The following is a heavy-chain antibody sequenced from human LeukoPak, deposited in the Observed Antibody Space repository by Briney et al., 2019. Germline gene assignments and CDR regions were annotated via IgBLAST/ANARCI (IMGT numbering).Heavy chain of an antibody. CDR1: GGSISSYY. CDR3: AREGEYYYDSSGYPLRAFDI. J-gene: IGHJ3*02. Sequence: PSETLSLTCTVSGGSISSYYWSWIRQPPGRGLEWIGYIYYSGCTNYNPSLKSRVTISVDTPKNQFSLKLGSVTAADTAVYYCAREGEYYYDSSGYPLRAFDIWGQGTMVTVSS. V-gene: IGHV4-59*01. D-gene: IGHD3-22*01. CDR2: IYYSGCT.